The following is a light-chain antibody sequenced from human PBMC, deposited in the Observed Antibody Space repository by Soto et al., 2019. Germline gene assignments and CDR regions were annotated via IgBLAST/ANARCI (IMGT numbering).Light chain of an antibody. CDR3: QHYAGGSRIT. CDR1: QSVSSR. V-gene: IGKV3-20*01. CDR2: GAS. Sequence: IAVTQSAGTLSLSPGARATLSWRASQSVSSRLAWYQQKPGQAPRLLLSGASSRATGIPDRFSGSGFGTDFTLTISRLEPEDFALYYCQHYAGGSRITFGQGTRLEIK. J-gene: IGKJ5*01.